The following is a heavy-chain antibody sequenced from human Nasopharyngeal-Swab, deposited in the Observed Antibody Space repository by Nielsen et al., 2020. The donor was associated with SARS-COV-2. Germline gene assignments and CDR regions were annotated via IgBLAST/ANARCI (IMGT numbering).Heavy chain of an antibody. CDR1: GFTFSSYS. V-gene: IGHV3-48*04. J-gene: IGHJ1*01. CDR3: ASHCSGGSCYSFWYFQH. D-gene: IGHD2-15*01. Sequence: GGSLRLSCAASGFTFSSYSMNWVRQAPGKGLEWVSYISTSGSTIYYADSLKGRFTISRDNAKNSLYLQMNSLRAEDTAVYYCASHCSGGSCYSFWYFQHWGQGTLVTVSS. CDR2: ISTSGSTI.